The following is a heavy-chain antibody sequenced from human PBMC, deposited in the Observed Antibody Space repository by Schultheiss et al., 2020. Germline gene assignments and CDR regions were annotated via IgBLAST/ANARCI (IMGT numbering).Heavy chain of an antibody. Sequence: GGSLRLSCAASGFTFSSYGMHWVRLAPGKGLEWVAVISYDGSNKYYADSVKGRFTISRDNSKNTLYLQMNSLRAEDTAVYYCAKGAGIAVAGAWGQGTLVTVSS. J-gene: IGHJ5*02. D-gene: IGHD6-19*01. V-gene: IGHV3-30*18. CDR2: ISYDGSNK. CDR3: AKGAGIAVAGA. CDR1: GFTFSSYG.